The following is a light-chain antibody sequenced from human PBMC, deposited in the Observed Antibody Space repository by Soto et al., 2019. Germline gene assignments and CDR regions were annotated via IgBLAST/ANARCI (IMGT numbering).Light chain of an antibody. V-gene: IGLV2-14*01. CDR1: SSDVGGYNY. CDR3: SSYTSSSPYV. CDR2: EVS. Sequence: QSVLTQPASVSGSPGQSITISCTGTSSDVGGYNYVSWYQQHPGKAPKLMIYEVSHRPSGVSNRLSGSKSGNTASLTISGLQAEDEADYYCSSYTSSSPYVFGTGTKVTVL. J-gene: IGLJ1*01.